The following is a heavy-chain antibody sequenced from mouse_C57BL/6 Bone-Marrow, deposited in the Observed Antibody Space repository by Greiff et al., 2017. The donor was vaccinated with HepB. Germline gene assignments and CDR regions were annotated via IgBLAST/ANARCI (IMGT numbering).Heavy chain of an antibody. J-gene: IGHJ4*01. CDR3: TTPAYYSNYYAMDF. D-gene: IGHD2-5*01. V-gene: IGHV14-4*01. CDR2: IDPENGDT. CDR1: GFNIKDDY. Sequence: SGAELVRPGASVKLSCTASGFNIKDDYMHWVKQRPEQGLEWIGWIDPENGDTESASKFQGKATITADTSSNTAYLQLSSLTSEDTAVYYCTTPAYYSNYYAMDFWGQGTSVTVSS.